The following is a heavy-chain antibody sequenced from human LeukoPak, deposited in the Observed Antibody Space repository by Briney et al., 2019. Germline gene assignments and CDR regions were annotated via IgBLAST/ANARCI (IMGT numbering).Heavy chain of an antibody. D-gene: IGHD3-10*01. V-gene: IGHV1-8*01. Sequence: ASLKVSCKASEYTFASYDINWVRQATGQGLEWMGWMNPNSGNTGYAQKFQGRVTVTRNTSISTAYMELSSLRSEDTAVYYCAIRYGSGEKYYYYYMDVWGKGTTVTVSS. J-gene: IGHJ6*03. CDR2: MNPNSGNT. CDR1: EYTFASYD. CDR3: AIRYGSGEKYYYYYMDV.